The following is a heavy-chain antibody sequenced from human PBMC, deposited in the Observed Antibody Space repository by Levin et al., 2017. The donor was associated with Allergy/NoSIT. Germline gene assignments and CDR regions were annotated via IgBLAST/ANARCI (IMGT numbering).Heavy chain of an antibody. D-gene: IGHD3-10*01. J-gene: IGHJ4*02. CDR1: GFIVSDSY. CDR2: ISRGNSYT. CDR3: ARGRVPNDY. Sequence: PGGSLRLSCAASGFIVSDSYMSWIRQAPGKGLEWVSYISRGNSYTNYLDSVKGRFTISRDNAKNSLDLQMNSLRAEDTAIYYCARGRVPNDYWGQGTLVTVSS. V-gene: IGHV3-11*05.